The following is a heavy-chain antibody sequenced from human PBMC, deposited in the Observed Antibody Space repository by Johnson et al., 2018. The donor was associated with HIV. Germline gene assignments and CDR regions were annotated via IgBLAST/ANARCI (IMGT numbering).Heavy chain of an antibody. CDR1: RFTFSSYG. CDR3: ARGSRYTHDNDDVYLLQAFDI. Sequence: QVQLVESGGGVVQPGRSLTLYSAASRFTFSSYGMHWVRPAPGKGLEWVAFIRYDGSNKYYADSVKGRFTISRDNSKSTLYLQMSSLRAQDTTVYYCARGSRYTHDNDDVYLLQAFDIWGQGTMVTVSS. V-gene: IGHV3-30*02. D-gene: IGHD3-16*01. J-gene: IGHJ3*02. CDR2: IRYDGSNK.